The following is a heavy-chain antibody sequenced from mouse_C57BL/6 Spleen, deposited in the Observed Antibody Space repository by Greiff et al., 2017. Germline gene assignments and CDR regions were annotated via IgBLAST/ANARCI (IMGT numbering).Heavy chain of an antibody. CDR1: GYTFTSYG. Sequence: QVQLQQSGAELARPGASVKLSCKASGYTFTSYGISWVKQRTGQGLEWIGEIYPRSGNTYYNEKFKGKATLTADKSSSTAYMELRSLTSEASAVYFCASGYYGPAWFAYWGQGTLVTVSA. V-gene: IGHV1-81*01. D-gene: IGHD1-1*01. CDR3: ASGYYGPAWFAY. CDR2: IYPRSGNT. J-gene: IGHJ3*01.